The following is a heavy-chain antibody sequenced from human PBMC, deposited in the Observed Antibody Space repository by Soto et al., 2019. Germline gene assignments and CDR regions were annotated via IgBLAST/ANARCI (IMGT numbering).Heavy chain of an antibody. CDR3: AKDKGGTPYYLDS. J-gene: IGHJ4*02. Sequence: EVQLLESGGGLVQPGRSLRLSCEVSGFNLGNYAMHWVRQAPGKGLEWVAGINWNIDKVGYAGSVKGRFTISRDNAKNSVYLQMNGLTTEDTARYYCAKDKGGTPYYLDSWGQGILVTVAS. V-gene: IGHV3-9*01. D-gene: IGHD6-25*01. CDR2: INWNIDKV. CDR1: GFNLGNYA.